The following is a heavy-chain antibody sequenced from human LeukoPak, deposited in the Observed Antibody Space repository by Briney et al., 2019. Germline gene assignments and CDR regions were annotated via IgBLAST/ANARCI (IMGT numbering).Heavy chain of an antibody. CDR1: EYTFTGCY. CDR2: INPNNGDT. CDR3: ARVRIAVTGSLGY. Sequence: GASVEVSCKASEYTFTGCYIHWVRQAPGQGLEWMGWINPNNGDTNYAQKFQGRVTMTGDTSISTAYMELRRLRSDDTAIYYCARVRIAVTGSLGYWGQGTLVTVSS. J-gene: IGHJ4*02. V-gene: IGHV1-2*02. D-gene: IGHD6-19*01.